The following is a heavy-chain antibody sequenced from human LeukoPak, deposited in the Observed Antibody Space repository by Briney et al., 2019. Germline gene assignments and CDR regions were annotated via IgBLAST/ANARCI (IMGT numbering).Heavy chain of an antibody. V-gene: IGHV3-74*01. CDR3: ARSGYYYDSSGYYYYFDY. CDR2: INSDGSST. CDR1: GFTFSIYW. D-gene: IGHD3-22*01. Sequence: GGSLRLSCAASGFTFSIYWMHWVRQAPGKGLVWVSRINSDGSSTSYADSVKGRFTISRDNAKNTLYLQMNSLRAEDTAVYYCARSGYYYDSSGYYYYFDYWGQGTLVTVSS. J-gene: IGHJ4*02.